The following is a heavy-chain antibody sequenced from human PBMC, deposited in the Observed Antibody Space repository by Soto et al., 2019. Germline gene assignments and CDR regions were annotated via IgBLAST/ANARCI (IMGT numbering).Heavy chain of an antibody. J-gene: IGHJ6*02. D-gene: IGHD4-17*01. V-gene: IGHV6-1*01. CDR1: GDSVSSNSAA. Sequence: PSQTLSLTCAISGDSVSSNSAAWNWIRQSPSRGLEWLGRTYYRSKWYNDYAGSVKSRITINPDTSKNQISLQLNSVTPEDTAVFYCARLLTVTTASSYFYAMDVWGQGTTVTVSS. CDR2: TYYRSKWYN. CDR3: ARLLTVTTASSYFYAMDV.